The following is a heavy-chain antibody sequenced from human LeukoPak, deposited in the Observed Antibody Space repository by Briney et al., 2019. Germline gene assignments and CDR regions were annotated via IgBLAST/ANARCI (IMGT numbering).Heavy chain of an antibody. CDR2: FDPEDGET. Sequence: GASVKVSCKVSGYTLTELSMHWVRQAPGKGLEWMGGFDPEDGETIYAQKFQGRVTMTEDTSTDTAYMELSSLRSEDTAVYYCATEQPVAGTGGDAFDYWGQGTPVTVSS. CDR3: ATEQPVAGTGGDAFDY. D-gene: IGHD6-19*01. V-gene: IGHV1-24*01. J-gene: IGHJ4*02. CDR1: GYTLTELS.